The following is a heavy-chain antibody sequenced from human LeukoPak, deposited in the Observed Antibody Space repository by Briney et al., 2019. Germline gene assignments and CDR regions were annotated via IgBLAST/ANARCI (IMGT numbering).Heavy chain of an antibody. D-gene: IGHD3-10*01. Sequence: SVKVSCKASGGTFSSYAISWVRQAPGQGLEWMGRIIPILGIANYAQKFQGRVTITADKSTSTAYMELSSLRSEDTAVYYCARARGSGTYYNYWGQGTLVTVSS. J-gene: IGHJ4*02. V-gene: IGHV1-69*04. CDR3: ARARGSGTYYNY. CDR1: GGTFSSYA. CDR2: IIPILGIA.